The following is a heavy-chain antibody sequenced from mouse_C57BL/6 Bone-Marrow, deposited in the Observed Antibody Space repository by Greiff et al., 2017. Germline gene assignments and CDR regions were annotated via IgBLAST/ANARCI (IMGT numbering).Heavy chain of an antibody. J-gene: IGHJ1*03. CDR3: TVITSVVTYDFWYFDV. Sequence: VQLQQSGAELVRPGASVKLSCTASGFNFKDDYMHWVKQRPEQGLEWIGWIDPENGDTEYASKFQGKATITADTSSNTAYLQLSSLTSKDTAVYYCTVITSVVTYDFWYFDVWGTGTTVTVSS. D-gene: IGHD1-1*01. CDR2: IDPENGDT. V-gene: IGHV14-4*01. CDR1: GFNFKDDY.